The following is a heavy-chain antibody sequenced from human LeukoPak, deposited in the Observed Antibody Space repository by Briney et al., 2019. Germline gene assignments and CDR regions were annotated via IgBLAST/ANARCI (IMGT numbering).Heavy chain of an antibody. V-gene: IGHV4-59*01. D-gene: IGHD3-10*01. CDR1: GGSISSYY. CDR2: IYCSGST. Sequence: NPSETLSLTCTVSGGSISSYYLSWIRQAPGKGLEWIGDIYCSGSTYYKHSLKGRVTISVDTSKNQFSLKLSSVTAADTAVYYCARVRHYYGSGSYPDYWGQGTLVTVSS. J-gene: IGHJ4*02. CDR3: ARVRHYYGSGSYPDY.